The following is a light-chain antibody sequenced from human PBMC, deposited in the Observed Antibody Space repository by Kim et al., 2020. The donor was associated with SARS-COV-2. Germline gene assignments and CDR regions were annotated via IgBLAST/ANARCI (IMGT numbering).Light chain of an antibody. V-gene: IGLV1-44*01. CDR1: SSNIRSNT. CDR2: GDN. J-gene: IGLJ1*01. CDR3: AVWDDSLNGFI. Sequence: GQGVTISCFGSSSNIRSNTRSWYQHLPGTAPKLLIYGDNMRPSGVPYRISGSRSGTSASLAISGLQSEDEADYYCAVWDDSLNGFIFGTGTKVTVL.